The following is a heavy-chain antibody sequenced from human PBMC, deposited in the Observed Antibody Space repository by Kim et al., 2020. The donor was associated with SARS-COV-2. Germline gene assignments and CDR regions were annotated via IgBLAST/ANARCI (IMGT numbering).Heavy chain of an antibody. J-gene: IGHJ6*02. CDR3: ARDGVRQLVRAYYYGMDV. CDR1: GGSISSSSYY. CDR2: IYYSGST. Sequence: SETLSLTCTVSGGSISSSSYYWGWIRQPPGKGLEWIGSIYYSGSTYYNPSLKIPVTISVDTSKNQFSLKLSSVTAADTAVYYCARDGVRQLVRAYYYGMDVWGQGTTVTVSS. V-gene: IGHV4-39*07. D-gene: IGHD6-6*01.